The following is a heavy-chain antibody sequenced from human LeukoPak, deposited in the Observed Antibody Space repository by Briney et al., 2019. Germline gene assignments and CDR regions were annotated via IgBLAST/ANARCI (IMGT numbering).Heavy chain of an antibody. V-gene: IGHV3-74*01. CDR1: GFTYSRSG. D-gene: IGHD4-17*01. J-gene: IGHJ4*02. CDR3: ASQADSAYGDYN. CDR2: IKGDESYT. Sequence: GGSLRLSCAASGFTYSRSGMHWVRQVPGKGLVWVARIKGDESYTFYADSVKGRFTISRDNAKNTLYLQMNSLRAEDTAVYYCASQADSAYGDYNWGPGTLVTVSS.